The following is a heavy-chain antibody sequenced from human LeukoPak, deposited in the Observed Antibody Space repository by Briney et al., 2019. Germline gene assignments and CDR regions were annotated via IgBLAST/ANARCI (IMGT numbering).Heavy chain of an antibody. Sequence: ASVKVSCKASGYTFTSYYMHWVRQAPGQGLEWMGIINPSGGSTSYAQKFQGRVTMTRDTSTSTVYMELSSLRSEDTAVYYCARGPPLYYYDSSGYYKLSFDYWGQGTLVTVSS. CDR2: INPSGGST. CDR3: ARGPPLYYYDSSGYYKLSFDY. D-gene: IGHD3-22*01. V-gene: IGHV1-46*01. CDR1: GYTFTSYY. J-gene: IGHJ4*02.